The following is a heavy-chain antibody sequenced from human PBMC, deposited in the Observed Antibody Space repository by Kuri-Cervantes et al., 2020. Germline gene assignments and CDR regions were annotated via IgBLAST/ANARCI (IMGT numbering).Heavy chain of an antibody. CDR3: ARDLRSPNAFDI. Sequence: SETLSLTCTVSGGSISSSSYYWGWIRQPPGKGLEWIGSIYYSGSTYYNPSLKSRVTISIDTSENQFSLKLSSVTAADTAVYYCARDLRSPNAFDIWGQGTMVTVSS. D-gene: IGHD3-10*01. CDR1: GGSISSSSYY. J-gene: IGHJ3*02. V-gene: IGHV4-39*07. CDR2: IYYSGST.